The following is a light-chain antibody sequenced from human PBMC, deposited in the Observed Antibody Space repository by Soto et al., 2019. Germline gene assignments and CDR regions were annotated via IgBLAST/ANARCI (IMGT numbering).Light chain of an antibody. CDR3: QQYNSYGKA. J-gene: IGKJ1*01. CDR1: QNINTW. Sequence: DIQMTQSPSTLSASVGDRVTITFRASQNINTWLAWYQQKPGKAPNLLIYDASSLESGVPSRFSGSGSGTEFTLTISSLQPDDFATYYCQQYNSYGKAFGQGTKVDIK. CDR2: DAS. V-gene: IGKV1-5*01.